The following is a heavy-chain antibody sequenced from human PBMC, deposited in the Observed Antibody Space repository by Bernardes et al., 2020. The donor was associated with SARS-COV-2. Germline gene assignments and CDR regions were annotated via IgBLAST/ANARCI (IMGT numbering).Heavy chain of an antibody. CDR2: VDHRGRT. D-gene: IGHD6-19*01. J-gene: IGHJ6*02. CDR1: GGSFSFNY. Sequence: SETLSLTCTLSGGSFSFNYYTWVRQSPGKGLEWLGDVDHRGRTKYRSSLENRVTISLDMIKHQLSLRLTSVSAADAGVYYCARERRGDSGNFFFAGLDVWGQGTPVTVSS. CDR3: ARERRGDSGNFFFAGLDV. V-gene: IGHV4-34*01.